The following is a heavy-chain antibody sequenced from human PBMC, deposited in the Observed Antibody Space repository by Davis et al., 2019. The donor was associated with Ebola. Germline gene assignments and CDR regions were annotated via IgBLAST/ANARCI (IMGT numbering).Heavy chain of an antibody. CDR3: ARDRGIVVVPAAIGYYYYGMDV. Sequence: ASVKVSCKASGYSFKNYAISWVRQAPGQGLEWMGWISAYNGNTNYAQKVQGRVTMTTDTSTGTAYMELRSLRSDDTAVYYCARDRGIVVVPAAIGYYYYGMDVWGKGTTVTVSS. V-gene: IGHV1-18*01. D-gene: IGHD2-2*02. J-gene: IGHJ6*04. CDR2: ISAYNGNT. CDR1: GYSFKNYA.